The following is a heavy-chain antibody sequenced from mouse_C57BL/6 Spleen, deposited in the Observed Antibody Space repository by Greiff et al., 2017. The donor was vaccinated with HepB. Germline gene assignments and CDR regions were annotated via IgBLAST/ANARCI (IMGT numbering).Heavy chain of an antibody. CDR3: ARWGYSSSSFAMDY. CDR2: IHPKSGST. Sequence: VQLQQPGAELVKPGASVKLSCKASGYTFTSYWMHWVKQRPGQGLEWIGMIHPKSGSTNYKEKFKGKATLTVDKSSSTSYMQLSSLTYEDSSVYSWARWGYSSSSFAMDYWGQGASVTVSS. CDR1: GYTFTSYW. V-gene: IGHV1-64*01. J-gene: IGHJ4*01. D-gene: IGHD1-1*01.